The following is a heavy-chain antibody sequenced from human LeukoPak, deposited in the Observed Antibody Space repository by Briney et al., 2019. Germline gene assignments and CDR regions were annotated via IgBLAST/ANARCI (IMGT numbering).Heavy chain of an antibody. J-gene: IGHJ4*02. Sequence: GGSLCLSCAASGFTFSSYAMSWVRQAPGKGLEWVSAMSADGGGTYIADSLKGRCTISRDNSKSTLSLQMNSLRAEDTAIYYCAKSSGASTYYFDSWGQR. CDR1: GFTFSSYA. CDR3: AKSSGASTYYFDS. V-gene: IGHV3-23*01. D-gene: IGHD2-15*01. CDR2: MSADGGGT.